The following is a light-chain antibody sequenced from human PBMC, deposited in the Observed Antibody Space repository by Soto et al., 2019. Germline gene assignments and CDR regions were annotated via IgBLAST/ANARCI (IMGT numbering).Light chain of an antibody. J-gene: IGLJ1*01. CDR2: DVS. CDR1: SSDVGGYNY. V-gene: IGLV2-14*03. CDR3: NSYTSIGTLDV. Sequence: QSVLTQPASVSGFPGQSITISCTGSSSDVGGYNYVSWYQQHPGKAPKLMIYDVSNRPSGVSNRLPGSKPGNTASLTISGLQSGDKADYYCNSYTSIGTLDVFGTGTKVTVL.